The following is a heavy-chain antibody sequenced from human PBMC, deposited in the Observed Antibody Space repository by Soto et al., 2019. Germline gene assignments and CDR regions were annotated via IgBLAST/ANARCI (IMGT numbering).Heavy chain of an antibody. D-gene: IGHD1-26*01. J-gene: IGHJ6*02. CDR3: ASWRLGWEPGYYYGMDV. CDR1: GFTFSSYG. V-gene: IGHV3-33*01. Sequence: GGSLRLSCAASGFTFSSYGMHWVRQAPGKGLEWVAVIWYDGSNKYYADSVKGRFTISRDNSKNTLYLQMNSLRAADTAVYYCASWRLGWEPGYYYGMDVWGQGTTVTVSS. CDR2: IWYDGSNK.